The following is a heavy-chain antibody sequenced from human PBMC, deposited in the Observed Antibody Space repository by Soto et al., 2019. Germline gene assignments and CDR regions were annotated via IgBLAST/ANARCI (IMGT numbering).Heavy chain of an antibody. CDR2: IWYDGSNK. J-gene: IGHJ4*02. CDR3: ARAKSDTARPPAH. Sequence: GGSLRLSCAASGFTFSSYGMHWVRQAPGKGPEWVAVIWYDGSNKYYADSVKGRFTISRDNSKNTLYLQMNSLRAEDTAVYYCARAKSDTARPPAHWGQGTLVTVSS. D-gene: IGHD5-18*01. V-gene: IGHV3-33*01. CDR1: GFTFSSYG.